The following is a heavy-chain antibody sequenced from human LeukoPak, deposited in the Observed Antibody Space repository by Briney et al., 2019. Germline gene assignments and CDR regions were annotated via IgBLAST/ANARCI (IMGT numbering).Heavy chain of an antibody. Sequence: GASVKVSCKASGYTFTSYGISWVRQAPGQGLEWMGWINAGNGNTKYSQKFQGRVTITRDTSASTAYMELSSLRSEDTAVYYCAIRTVAGTVLGYWGQGTLVTVSS. D-gene: IGHD6-19*01. CDR3: AIRTVAGTVLGY. J-gene: IGHJ4*02. CDR2: INAGNGNT. CDR1: GYTFTSYG. V-gene: IGHV1-3*01.